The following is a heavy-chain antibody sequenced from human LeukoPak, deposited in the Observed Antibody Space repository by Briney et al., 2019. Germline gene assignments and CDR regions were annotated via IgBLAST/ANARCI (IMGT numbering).Heavy chain of an antibody. V-gene: IGHV3-23*01. CDR3: AKDQGGYDFTVGLDY. J-gene: IGHJ4*02. Sequence: GGSLRLSCAASGFTFSSYAMSWVRQAPGEGLEWVSAISGSGGSTYYADSVKGRFTISRDNSKNTLYLQMNSLRAEDTAVYYCAKDQGGYDFTVGLDYWGQGTLVTVSS. CDR1: GFTFSSYA. D-gene: IGHD3-3*01. CDR2: ISGSGGST.